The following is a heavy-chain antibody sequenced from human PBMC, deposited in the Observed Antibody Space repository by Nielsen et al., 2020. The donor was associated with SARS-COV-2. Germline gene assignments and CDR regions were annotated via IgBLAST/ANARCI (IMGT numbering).Heavy chain of an antibody. D-gene: IGHD3-10*01. CDR1: GGSISSYY. V-gene: IGHV4-59*08. CDR2: IYYSGST. Sequence: GSLRLSCTVSGGSISSYYWSWIRQPPGKGLEWIGYIYYSGSTNYNPSLKSRVTISVDTSKNQFSLKLSSVTAADTAVSYCARGLYYYGSDPTAPVYYYYYYMDVWGKGTTVTVSS. J-gene: IGHJ6*03. CDR3: ARGLYYYGSDPTAPVYYYYYYMDV.